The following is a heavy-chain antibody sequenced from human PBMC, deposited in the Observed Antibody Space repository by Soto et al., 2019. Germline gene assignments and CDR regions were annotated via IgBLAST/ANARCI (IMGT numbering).Heavy chain of an antibody. CDR3: AKAPLGELSDWFDP. J-gene: IGHJ5*02. CDR1: VFTFSSYA. Sequence: GWSLRLSCASSVFTFSSYAMSWVRQAPGKGLEWVSAISGSGGSTYYADSVKGRFTISRDNSKNTLYLQMNSLRAEDTAVYYCAKAPLGELSDWFDPWGQGTLVTVSS. D-gene: IGHD3-16*02. CDR2: ISGSGGST. V-gene: IGHV3-23*01.